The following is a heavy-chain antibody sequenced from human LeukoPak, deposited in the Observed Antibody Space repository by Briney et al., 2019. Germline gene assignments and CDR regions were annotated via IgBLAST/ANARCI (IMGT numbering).Heavy chain of an antibody. CDR3: AKVLSVTKDYWYGLDV. CDR2: ISGSGGDT. J-gene: IGHJ6*02. V-gene: IGHV3-23*01. CDR1: GFTFSTYA. D-gene: IGHD4-17*01. Sequence: GGSLRLSCAASGFTFSTYAMNWVRQAPGKGLESISSISGSGGDTYYIDSVRGRFTISRDNSKKTLFLQMNSLRAEDTAVYYCAKVLSVTKDYWYGLDVWGQGTTVTVSS.